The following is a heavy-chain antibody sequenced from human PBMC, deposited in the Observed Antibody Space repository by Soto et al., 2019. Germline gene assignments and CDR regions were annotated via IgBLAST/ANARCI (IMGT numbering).Heavy chain of an antibody. D-gene: IGHD3-22*01. CDR2: IKSKTDGGTT. J-gene: IGHJ4*02. Sequence: GGSLRLSCAASGFAFSNAWMSWVRQAPGKGLEWVGRIKSKTDGGTTDYAAPVKGRFTISGDDSKNTLYLQMNSLKTEDTAVYYCTTDQPVDYYDSSGYFDYWGQGTLVTVSS. CDR1: GFAFSNAW. V-gene: IGHV3-15*01. CDR3: TTDQPVDYYDSSGYFDY.